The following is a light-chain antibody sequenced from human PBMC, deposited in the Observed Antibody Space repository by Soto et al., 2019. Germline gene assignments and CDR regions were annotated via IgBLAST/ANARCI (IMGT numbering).Light chain of an antibody. J-gene: IGLJ3*02. V-gene: IGLV2-14*01. CDR3: SSFRSGSTWV. Sequence: QSALTQPASVSGSPGQSITIYCTGTSSDVGGYNYVSWYQQHPGKAPKLMIYEVSNRPSGVSNRFSGSKSGNTASLTISGLQAEDEADYYCSSFRSGSTWVFGGGTKLTVL. CDR1: SSDVGGYNY. CDR2: EVS.